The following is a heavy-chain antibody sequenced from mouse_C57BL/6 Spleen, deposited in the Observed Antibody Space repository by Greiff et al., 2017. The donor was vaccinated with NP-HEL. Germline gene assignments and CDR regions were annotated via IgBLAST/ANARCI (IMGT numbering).Heavy chain of an antibody. V-gene: IGHV1-53*01. CDR3: ARERIYYDYRFDY. J-gene: IGHJ2*01. CDR2: INPSNGGT. CDR1: GYTFTSYW. Sequence: VQLQQPGTELVKPGASVKLSCKASGYTFTSYWMHWVKQRPGQGLEWIGNINPSNGGTNYNEKFKSKATLTVDKSSSTAYMQLSSLTSEDSAVYYCARERIYYDYRFDYWGQGTTLTVSS. D-gene: IGHD2-4*01.